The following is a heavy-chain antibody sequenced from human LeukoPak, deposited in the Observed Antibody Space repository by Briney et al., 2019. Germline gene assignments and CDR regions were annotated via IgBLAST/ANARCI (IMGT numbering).Heavy chain of an antibody. J-gene: IGHJ6*02. CDR3: ARRIIGATYGMDV. V-gene: IGHV3-21*01. CDR2: ISSSSSYI. D-gene: IGHD1-26*01. CDR1: GFTFSSYW. Sequence: GGSLRLSCAASGFTFSSYWMRWVRQAPGKGLEWVSSISSSSSYIYYADSVKGRFTISRDNAKNSLFLQMNSLRAEDTAVYYCARRIIGATYGMDVWGQGATVTVSS.